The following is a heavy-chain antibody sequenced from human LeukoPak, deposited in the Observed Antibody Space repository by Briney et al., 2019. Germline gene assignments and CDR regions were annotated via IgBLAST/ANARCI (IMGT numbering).Heavy chain of an antibody. CDR1: GYTFTSYA. CDR2: INAGNGNT. D-gene: IGHD6-13*01. V-gene: IGHV1-3*01. CDR3: ARDCAPRARISPYSSSCDNWFDP. Sequence: ASVKVSCKASGYTFTSYAMHWVRQAPGQRLEWMGWINAGNGNTKYSQKFQGRVTITRDTSASTAYMELSSLRSEDTAVYYCARDCAPRARISPYSSSCDNWFDPWGQGTLVTVSS. J-gene: IGHJ5*02.